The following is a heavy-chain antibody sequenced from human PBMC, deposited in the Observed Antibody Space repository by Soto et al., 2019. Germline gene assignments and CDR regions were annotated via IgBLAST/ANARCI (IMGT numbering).Heavy chain of an antibody. V-gene: IGHV3-30-3*01. CDR1: VFTFSSYA. J-gene: IGHJ6*02. Sequence: PWWSLRLSCSASVFTFSSYAMHWFRQAPGKGLEWVAVISFDGTKKYYSDSVKGRFTISRDNLKNTLYLQMNNLRVEDAALYFCAREDDYGYRYINYGLDVWGQGTTVTVSS. CDR2: ISFDGTKK. CDR3: AREDDYGYRYINYGLDV. D-gene: IGHD4-17*01.